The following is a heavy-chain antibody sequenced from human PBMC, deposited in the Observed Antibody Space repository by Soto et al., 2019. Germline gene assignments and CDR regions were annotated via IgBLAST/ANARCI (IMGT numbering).Heavy chain of an antibody. Sequence: QVQLQESGPGLVXPSQXXSLTCTVSGXSISSGGYYWSWIRQHPGKGLEWIGYIYYSGSTYYNPSLKSRVTISVDTSKNQFSXXLXXXXXXXXAVYYCARAPLNWGQGTLVTVSS. J-gene: IGHJ4*02. V-gene: IGHV4-31*03. CDR1: GXSISSGGYY. CDR2: IYYSGST. CDR3: ARAPLN.